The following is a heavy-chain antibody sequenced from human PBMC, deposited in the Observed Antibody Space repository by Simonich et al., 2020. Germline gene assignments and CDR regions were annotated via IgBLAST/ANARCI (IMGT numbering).Heavy chain of an antibody. CDR3: ACLGTGDAFDI. J-gene: IGHJ3*02. V-gene: IGHV3-7*01. CDR1: GFTFSSYW. D-gene: IGHD3-9*01. CDR2: IKQDGSEK. Sequence: EVQLVESGGGLVQPGGSLRLSCAASGFTFSSYWMSWVRQAPGKGLEWGANIKQDGSEKYNVDPVKGRFTISRDNAKNSLYLQMNSLRAEDTAVYYCACLGTGDAFDIWGQGTMVTVSS.